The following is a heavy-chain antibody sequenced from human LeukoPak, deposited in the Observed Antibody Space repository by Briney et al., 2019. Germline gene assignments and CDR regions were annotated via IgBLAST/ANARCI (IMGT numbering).Heavy chain of an antibody. D-gene: IGHD5-12*01. CDR2: ISVSGGTT. J-gene: IGHJ4*02. CDR1: GFTFSDYA. Sequence: GGSQRLSCAASGFTFSDYAMSWVRQAPGEGLEWVSVISVSGGTTYYADSVKGRFTISRDSSKNTLYLQMTSLRADDTAVYYCAKGTRGYSAYTFDYWGQGALVTVSS. V-gene: IGHV3-23*01. CDR3: AKGTRGYSAYTFDY.